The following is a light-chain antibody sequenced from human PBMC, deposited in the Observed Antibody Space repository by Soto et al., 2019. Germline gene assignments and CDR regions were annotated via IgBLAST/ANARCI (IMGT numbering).Light chain of an antibody. Sequence: QSVLTQPPSVSGAPGQRITISCTGSSSNIGAGYDVHWYQQHPGTAPKLLIYGNSNRPSGVPDRFSGSKSGTSTSLSITGLQVEDEDEYYCQSYDSSLSGSEVFGTGTKLTVL. CDR3: QSYDSSLSGSEV. V-gene: IGLV1-40*01. J-gene: IGLJ1*01. CDR1: SSNIGAGYD. CDR2: GNS.